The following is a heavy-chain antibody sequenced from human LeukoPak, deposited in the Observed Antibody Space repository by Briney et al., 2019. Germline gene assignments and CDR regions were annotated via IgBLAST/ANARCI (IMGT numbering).Heavy chain of an antibody. CDR3: ARGEGLAVGTLDY. CDR2: IIPIFGTA. J-gene: IGHJ4*02. D-gene: IGHD6-19*01. CDR1: GGTFSSYA. V-gene: IGHV1-69*05. Sequence: ASVKVSCKASGGTFSSYAISWVRQAPGQGLEWMGRIIPIFGTANYAQKFQGRVTITTDESTSTAYMELSSLRSEDTAVYYCARGEGLAVGTLDYWGQGTLVTVSS.